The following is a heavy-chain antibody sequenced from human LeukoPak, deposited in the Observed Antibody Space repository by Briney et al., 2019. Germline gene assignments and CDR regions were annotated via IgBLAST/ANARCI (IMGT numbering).Heavy chain of an antibody. CDR3: ARERKGADAFDI. J-gene: IGHJ3*02. CDR2: INSDGSTT. D-gene: IGHD3-16*01. CDR1: GFTFSSYW. V-gene: IGHV3-74*01. Sequence: GGSLRLSCAASGFTFSSYWMHWVRQAPGKGLVWVSRINSDGSTTNYADSVKGRFTISRDNAKNSLYLQMNSLRAEDTAVYYCARERKGADAFDIWGQGTMVTVSS.